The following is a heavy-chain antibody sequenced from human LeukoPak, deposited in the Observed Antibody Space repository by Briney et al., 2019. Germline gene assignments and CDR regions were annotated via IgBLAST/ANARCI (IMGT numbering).Heavy chain of an antibody. CDR2: MNANSGNT. CDR1: GYTFTSYD. CDR3: AREKCGGDCYSGDFDY. Sequence: ASVKVSCRASGYTFTSYDINWVRQATGKGLEWMGWMNANSGNTGYAQKFQGRVTMTRNTSISTAYMELSSLRSEDTAVYYCAREKCGGDCYSGDFDYWGQGTLVTVSS. D-gene: IGHD2-21*02. V-gene: IGHV1-8*01. J-gene: IGHJ4*02.